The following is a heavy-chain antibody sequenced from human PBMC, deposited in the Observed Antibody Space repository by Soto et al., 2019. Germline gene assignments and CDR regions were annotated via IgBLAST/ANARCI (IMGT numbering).Heavy chain of an antibody. CDR2: INHSGST. V-gene: IGHV4-34*01. J-gene: IGHJ3*02. Sequence: SETLSLTCAVYGGSFSGYYWSWIRQPPGKGLEWIGEINHSGSTNYNPSLKSRVTISVDTSKNQFSLKLSSVTAADTAVYYCARGPRIVVVVAAPQQAGKFDAFDIWGQETMVTV. CDR3: ARGPRIVVVVAAPQQAGKFDAFDI. CDR1: GGSFSGYY. D-gene: IGHD2-15*01.